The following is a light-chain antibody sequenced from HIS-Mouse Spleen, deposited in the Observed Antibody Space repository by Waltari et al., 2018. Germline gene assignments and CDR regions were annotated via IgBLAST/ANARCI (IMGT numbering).Light chain of an antibody. CDR1: SHDFGRYTY. V-gene: IGLV2-8*01. J-gene: IGLJ2*01. CDR3: SSYAGSNNFVV. Sequence: QSALTQPPSASGSPGQSVTIPCPGTSHDFGRYTYVSWYQPHPGKAPKLMIYEVSNRPSGVPDRFSGSKSGNTASLTVSGLQAEDEADYYCSSYAGSNNFVVFGGGTKLTVL. CDR2: EVS.